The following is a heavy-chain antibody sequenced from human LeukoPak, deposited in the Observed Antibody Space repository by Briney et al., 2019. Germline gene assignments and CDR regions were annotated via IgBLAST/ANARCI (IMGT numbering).Heavy chain of an antibody. CDR3: ARERVTWIQLEYYFDY. D-gene: IGHD5-18*01. V-gene: IGHV4-30-4*01. CDR1: GGSISSGDYY. CDR2: IYYSGST. J-gene: IGHJ4*02. Sequence: SQTLSLTCTLSGGSISSGDYYWSWIRQPPGKGLEWIGYIYYSGSTYYNPSLKSRVTISVDTSKNQFSLKLSSVTAADTAVYYCARERVTWIQLEYYFDYWGQGTLVTVSS.